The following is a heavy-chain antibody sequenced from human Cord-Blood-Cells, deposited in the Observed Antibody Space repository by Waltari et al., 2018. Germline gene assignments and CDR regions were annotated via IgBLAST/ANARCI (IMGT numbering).Heavy chain of an antibody. CDR2: IYYRGRP. CDR3: ARGGLKWLGIDAFDI. CDR1: GGSISSYY. D-gene: IGHD6-19*01. V-gene: IGHV4-59*01. J-gene: IGHJ3*02. Sequence: QVQLQESGPGLVKPSETLSLTCTVSGGSISSYYWSWLRQPQGKGLEWYWYIYYRGRPNYNPVRKSRVTISVDTSKNQFSLKLSSVTAADTAVYYCARGGLKWLGIDAFDIWGQGTMVTVSS.